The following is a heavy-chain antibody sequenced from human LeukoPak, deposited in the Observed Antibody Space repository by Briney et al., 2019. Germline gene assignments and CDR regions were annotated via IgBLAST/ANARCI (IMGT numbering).Heavy chain of an antibody. J-gene: IGHJ4*02. CDR2: IYYSGTT. CDR1: GGSMRLLY. CDR3: ARGAYYFDY. Sequence: SETLSLTCTVSGGSMRLLYWGWIRQPPGKGLEWIGYIYYSGTTNYNPSLKSRVTISVDTSKNQFSLNLSSVTAADTAVYYCARGAYYFDYWGQGTLVTVSS. V-gene: IGHV4-59*01.